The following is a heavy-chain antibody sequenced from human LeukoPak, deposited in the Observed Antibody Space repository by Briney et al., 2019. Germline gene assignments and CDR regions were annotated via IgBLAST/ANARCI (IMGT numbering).Heavy chain of an antibody. Sequence: ASVKVSCKASGYTFTSYYMHWVRQAPGQGLDWMGIINPSGGSTSYTQKFQGRVTMTRDTSTTTVYMALSSLRSQDTAVYYCARHKEVGDYYYFDYWGQGTLVSVSS. V-gene: IGHV1-46*01. J-gene: IGHJ4*02. D-gene: IGHD2/OR15-2a*01. CDR1: GYTFTSYY. CDR2: INPSGGST. CDR3: ARHKEVGDYYYFDY.